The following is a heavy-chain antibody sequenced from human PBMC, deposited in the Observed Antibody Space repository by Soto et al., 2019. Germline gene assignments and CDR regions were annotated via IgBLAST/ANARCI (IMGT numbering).Heavy chain of an antibody. Sequence: PGESLKISCKGSGYSFTSYWISWVRQMPGKGLEWMVRIDPSDSYTNYSPSFQGHVTISADKSISTAYLQWSSLKASDTAMYYCARTYYYYSSGYYLPYYFDYRGQGTLVTVSS. J-gene: IGHJ4*02. CDR2: IDPSDSYT. D-gene: IGHD3-22*01. CDR1: GYSFTSYW. CDR3: ARTYYYYSSGYYLPYYFDY. V-gene: IGHV5-10-1*01.